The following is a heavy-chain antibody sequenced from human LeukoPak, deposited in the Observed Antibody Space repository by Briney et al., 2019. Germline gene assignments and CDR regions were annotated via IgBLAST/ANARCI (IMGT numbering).Heavy chain of an antibody. D-gene: IGHD6-6*01. V-gene: IGHV3-7*01. CDR3: ARIGYSSSSFDY. Sequence: PGGSLRLSCAASGFTFTSYWMSWVRQAPGKGLEWVANIKTDGSVKYYQGSVKGRFTISRDNAKNSLYLQVNSLRAEDTAVYHCARIGYSSSSFDYWGQGTLVIVSS. J-gene: IGHJ4*02. CDR2: IKTDGSVK. CDR1: GFTFTSYW.